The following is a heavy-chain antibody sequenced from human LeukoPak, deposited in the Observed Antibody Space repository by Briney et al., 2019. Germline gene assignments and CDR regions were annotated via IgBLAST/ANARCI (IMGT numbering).Heavy chain of an antibody. D-gene: IGHD7-27*01. Sequence: GGSLRLSCAVSGFIFNEYALHWARQVPGKGLEWLSFSGWTGIGTDYGASVKGRFTISRDDSKNSLHLQMHRLRCEDSGLVYCVRSRAASLGYFDSWGQGTLVTVSS. J-gene: IGHJ4*02. CDR2: SGWTGIGT. V-gene: IGHV3-43D*03. CDR1: GFIFNEYA. CDR3: VRSRAASLGYFDS.